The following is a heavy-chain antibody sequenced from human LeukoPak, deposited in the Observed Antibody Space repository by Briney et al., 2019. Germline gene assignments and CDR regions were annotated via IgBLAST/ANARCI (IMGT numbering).Heavy chain of an antibody. J-gene: IGHJ4*02. V-gene: IGHV3-21*01. D-gene: IGHD3-9*01. Sequence: GGSLRLSCAASGFTFSSYSMNWVRQAPGKGLEWVSSISSSSSYIYYADSVKGRFTISRDNAKNSLCLQMNSLRAEDTAVYYCARGEGKRYFDWLLPFDYWGQGTLVTVSS. CDR2: ISSSSSYI. CDR1: GFTFSSYS. CDR3: ARGEGKRYFDWLLPFDY.